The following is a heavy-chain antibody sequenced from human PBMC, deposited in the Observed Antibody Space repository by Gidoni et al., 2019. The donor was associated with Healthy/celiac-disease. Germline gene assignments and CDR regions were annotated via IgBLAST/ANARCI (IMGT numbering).Heavy chain of an antibody. V-gene: IGHV1-3*01. CDR1: GYTFTSYA. CDR2: INAGNGNT. J-gene: IGHJ4*02. D-gene: IGHD3-10*01. Sequence: QVQLVQSGAEVKKPGASVKVSCKASGYTFTSYAMHWVRQAPGQRLEWMGWINAGNGNTKDSQKFQGRVTITRDTSASTAYMELSSLRSEDTAVYYCARDRPITMVREPYYFDYWGQGTLVTVSS. CDR3: ARDRPITMVREPYYFDY.